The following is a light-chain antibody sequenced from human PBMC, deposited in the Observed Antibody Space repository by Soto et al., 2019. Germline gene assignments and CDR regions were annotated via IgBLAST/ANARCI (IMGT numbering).Light chain of an antibody. J-gene: IGKJ1*01. CDR3: QQYGSSPTT. Sequence: EIVLAQAPGTLSLSPGERAPLSCRASQSVTSNYIAWYQQKPGQAPRLLIFGASIRATGIPDRFSGSGSGTDFTLTISRLEPEDFAVYHCQQYGSSPTTFGQGTKVDIK. CDR1: QSVTSNY. CDR2: GAS. V-gene: IGKV3-20*01.